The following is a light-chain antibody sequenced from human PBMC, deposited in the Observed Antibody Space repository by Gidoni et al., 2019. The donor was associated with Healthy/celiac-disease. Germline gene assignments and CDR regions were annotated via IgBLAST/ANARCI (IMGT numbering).Light chain of an antibody. V-gene: IGLV2-14*01. CDR1: SSDVGGYNY. J-gene: IGLJ2*01. Sequence: QSALTQPASVSGSPGQSITISCTGTSSDVGGYNYVSWYQQHPGKAPKLMIYEVSNRPSGVSNRFPGSKSGNTASLTISGLQAEDEADYYCSSYTSSSTLENVVFGGGTKLTVL. CDR3: SSYTSSSTLENVV. CDR2: EVS.